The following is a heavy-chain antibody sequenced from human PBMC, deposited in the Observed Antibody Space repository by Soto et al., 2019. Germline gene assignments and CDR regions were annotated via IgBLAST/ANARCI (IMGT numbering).Heavy chain of an antibody. CDR1: GGSISSSSYY. D-gene: IGHD3-16*01. CDR3: AGQQRGDHYNWFDP. V-gene: IGHV4-39*01. J-gene: IGHJ5*02. CDR2: IYYSGST. Sequence: SETLSLTCTVSGGSISSSSYYWGWIRQPPGKGLEWIGSIYYSGSTYYNPSLKSRVTISVDTSKNQFSLKLSSVTAADTAVYYCAGQQRGDHYNWFDPWGQGTLVTVSS.